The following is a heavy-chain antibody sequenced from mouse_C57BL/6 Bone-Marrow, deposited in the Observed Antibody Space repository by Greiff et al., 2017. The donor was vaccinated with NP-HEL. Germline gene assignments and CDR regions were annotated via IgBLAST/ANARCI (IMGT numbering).Heavy chain of an antibody. CDR2: ISYDGSN. CDR1: GYSITSGYY. CDR3: TRAYGNYLDS. Sequence: EVQLQESGPGLVKPSQSLSLTCSVTGYSITSGYYWYWLRRFPGTKLEWVGSISYDGSNKYSPSLKHRISITPDTYKNQVLLKLNFVTAEDTATYYCTRAYGNYLDSCGQGNTLTVSS. D-gene: IGHD2-10*02. V-gene: IGHV3-6*01. J-gene: IGHJ2*01.